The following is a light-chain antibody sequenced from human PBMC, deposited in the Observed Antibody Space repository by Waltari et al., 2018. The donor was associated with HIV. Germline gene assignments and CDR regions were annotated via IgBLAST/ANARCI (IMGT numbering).Light chain of an antibody. J-gene: IGLJ2*01. CDR2: DVS. CDR3: SSYTSSSTVV. CDR1: SSHVGAYHY. Sequence: QSALTQPAPVSGSPGHSIIISCTGTSSHVGAYHYVSWYQLHPGKAPKLMIYDVSNRPSGVSDRFSGSKSANTASLTISGLQAEDEAHYYCSSYTSSSTVVFGGGTKLTVL. V-gene: IGLV2-14*03.